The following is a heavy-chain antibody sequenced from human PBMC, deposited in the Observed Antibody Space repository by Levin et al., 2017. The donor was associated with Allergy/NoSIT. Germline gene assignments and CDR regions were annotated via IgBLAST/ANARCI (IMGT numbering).Heavy chain of an antibody. CDR2: ITSTNDR. J-gene: IGHJ5*01. V-gene: IGHV3-69-1*02. Sequence: GGSLRLSCAASGFTFSDYMINWVRQAPGKGLEWVSSITSTNDRYYADLIKCRFTISRDNARNSVFLQMNSLRAEDTAVYYCARDNWFDSWGQGTVVTVSS. CDR1: GFTFSDYM. CDR3: ARDNWFDS.